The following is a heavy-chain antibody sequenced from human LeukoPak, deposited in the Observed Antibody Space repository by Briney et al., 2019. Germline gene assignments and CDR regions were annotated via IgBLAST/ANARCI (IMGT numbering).Heavy chain of an antibody. J-gene: IGHJ4*02. Sequence: PGGSLRLSCAASGFTFSSYMMNWVRQAPGKGLEWISSISSSSSYIYNADSVKGRFTISRDNAKNSLYLQMNSLRAEDTAVYYCARETYYYDSSGYNAFLDYWGQGTLVTVSS. D-gene: IGHD3-22*01. CDR3: ARETYYYDSSGYNAFLDY. CDR2: ISSSSSYI. V-gene: IGHV3-21*01. CDR1: GFTFSSYM.